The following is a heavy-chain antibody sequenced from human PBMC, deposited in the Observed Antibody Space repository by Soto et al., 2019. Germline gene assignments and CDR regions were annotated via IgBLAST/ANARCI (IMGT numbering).Heavy chain of an antibody. CDR1: GFTFSNAW. Sequence: GGSLRLSCAASGFTFSNAWMNWVRQAPGKGLEWVGRIKSKTDGGTTDYAAPVKGRFTISRDDSKNTLYLQMNSLKTEDTAVYYCTTDSSGWYFDPPYYYYGMDVWGQGTTVTVSS. CDR2: IKSKTDGGTT. D-gene: IGHD6-19*01. V-gene: IGHV3-15*07. J-gene: IGHJ6*02. CDR3: TTDSSGWYFDPPYYYYGMDV.